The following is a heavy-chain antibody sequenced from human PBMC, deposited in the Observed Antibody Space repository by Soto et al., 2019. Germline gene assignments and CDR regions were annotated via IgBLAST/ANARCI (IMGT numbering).Heavy chain of an antibody. CDR3: ARGLGSGNDLYNWLDP. CDR1: GGFISSGGYY. V-gene: IGHV4-31*03. J-gene: IGHJ5*02. Sequence: SETLSLTCTVSGGFISSGGYYWSWIRQHPGKGLEWIGYIDYRGSTDYSPSLKSRVTISLDTSKNQFSLKMRSVTAADTAVYYCARGLGSGNDLYNWLDPWGLGTLVTVPQ. D-gene: IGHD2-15*01. CDR2: IDYRGST.